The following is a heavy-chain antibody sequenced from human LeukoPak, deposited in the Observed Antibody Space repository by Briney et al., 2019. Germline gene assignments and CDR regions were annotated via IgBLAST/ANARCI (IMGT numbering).Heavy chain of an antibody. CDR3: ARSVGGWPNWFDS. D-gene: IGHD6-19*01. V-gene: IGHV3-74*01. Sequence: PGGSLRLSCAASGFTFSYFWMHWVRQAPGQGLVWVSRINSDGSSTSYADSVKGRFTISRDNAKNTLYLQMNSLRDEDTAVYYCARSVGGWPNWFDSWRQGTLVTVSS. J-gene: IGHJ5*01. CDR1: GFTFSYFW. CDR2: INSDGSST.